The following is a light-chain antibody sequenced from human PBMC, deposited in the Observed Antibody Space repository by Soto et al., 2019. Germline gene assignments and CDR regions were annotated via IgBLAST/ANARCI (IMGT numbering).Light chain of an antibody. CDR3: QVWDSSSDHYV. J-gene: IGLJ1*01. CDR1: NSGIKS. Sequence: SYELTQPPSVSVAPGKTARITCGGNNSGIKSVHWYQQKPGQAPVLVIYYDSDRPSGIPERFSGSNSGNTATLTISRVEAGDEADYYCQVWDSSSDHYVFGTGTKLTVL. CDR2: YDS. V-gene: IGLV3-21*04.